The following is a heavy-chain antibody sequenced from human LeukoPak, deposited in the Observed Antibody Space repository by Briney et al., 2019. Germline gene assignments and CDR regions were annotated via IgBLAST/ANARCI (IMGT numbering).Heavy chain of an antibody. V-gene: IGHV3-21*01. CDR3: AREPTVTTSGY. J-gene: IGHJ4*02. D-gene: IGHD4-17*01. Sequence: GSPRLSCAASGFSFSSYGMNWVRQAPGKGLEWVSSISSRSSSIYYADSVRGRFTISRDDAKNSLYLQMNSLRAEGTAIYFCAREPTVTTSGYWGQGTLVTVSS. CDR2: ISSRSSSI. CDR1: GFSFSSYG.